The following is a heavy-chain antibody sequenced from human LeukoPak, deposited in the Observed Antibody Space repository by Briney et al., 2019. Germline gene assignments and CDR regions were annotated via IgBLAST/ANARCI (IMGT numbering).Heavy chain of an antibody. J-gene: IGHJ4*02. CDR1: GGTFSSYA. CDR3: ARDRPGYYDSSGYFDY. D-gene: IGHD3-22*01. CDR2: IIPIFGTA. Sequence: ASVKVSCKASGGTFSSYAISWVRQAPGQGLDWMGRIIPIFGTANYAQKFQGRVTITADKSTSAAYMELSSLRSEDTAVYYCARDRPGYYDSSGYFDYWGQGTLVTVSS. V-gene: IGHV1-69*06.